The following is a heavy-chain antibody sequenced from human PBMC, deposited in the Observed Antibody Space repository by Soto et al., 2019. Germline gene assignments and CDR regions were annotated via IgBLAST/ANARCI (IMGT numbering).Heavy chain of an antibody. Sequence: QVQLVQSGAEVKKPGASVKVSCKASGYTFTSYYMHWVRQAPGQGLEWMGIINPSGGSTSYAQKFQGSVTMTRDTSTSTVYMELSSLRSEDTAVYYCGTSCGDYVWTYPYGMDVWGQGTTVTVSS. D-gene: IGHD4-17*01. CDR2: INPSGGST. CDR3: GTSCGDYVWTYPYGMDV. CDR1: GYTFTSYY. J-gene: IGHJ6*02. V-gene: IGHV1-46*01.